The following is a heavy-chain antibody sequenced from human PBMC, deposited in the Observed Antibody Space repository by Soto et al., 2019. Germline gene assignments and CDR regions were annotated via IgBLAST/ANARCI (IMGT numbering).Heavy chain of an antibody. CDR1: GGSISSGDYY. V-gene: IGHV4-30-4*01. CDR3: ARHVPYCSDTSPWASGMDV. J-gene: IGHJ6*04. D-gene: IGHD2-2*01. Sequence: SETLSLTCTVSGGSISSGDYYWSWIRQPPGEGLEWIGYIYYSGSTYYNPSLKSRVTISVDTSKNQFSLKLSSVTAADTAVYYCARHVPYCSDTSPWASGMDVWGKGTTVTVSS. CDR2: IYYSGST.